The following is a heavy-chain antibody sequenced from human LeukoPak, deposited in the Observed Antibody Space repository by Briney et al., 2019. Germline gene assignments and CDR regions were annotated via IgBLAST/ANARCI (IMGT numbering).Heavy chain of an antibody. J-gene: IGHJ4*02. V-gene: IGHV1-69*04. Sequence: SVKVSCKASGGTFSSYAISWVRQAPGQGLEWMGRIIPILGIANYAQKFKGRVTITADKSTSTAYMELSSLRSEDTAVYYCARDKVSALYGDASDYWGQGTLVTVSS. CDR2: IIPILGIA. D-gene: IGHD4-17*01. CDR3: ARDKVSALYGDASDY. CDR1: GGTFSSYA.